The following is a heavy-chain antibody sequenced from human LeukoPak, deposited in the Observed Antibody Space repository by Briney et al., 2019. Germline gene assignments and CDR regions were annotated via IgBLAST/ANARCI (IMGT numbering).Heavy chain of an antibody. CDR3: AKRGDYYDSSGYPYYFDY. CDR2: ISGSGGST. V-gene: IGHV3-23*01. J-gene: IGHJ4*02. Sequence: GSLRLSCAASGFTFSSYSMNWVRQAPGKGLEWVSAISGSGGSTYYADSVKGRFTISRDNSKNTLYLQMNSLRAEDTAVYYCAKRGDYYDSSGYPYYFDYWGQGTLVTVSS. D-gene: IGHD3-22*01. CDR1: GFTFSSYS.